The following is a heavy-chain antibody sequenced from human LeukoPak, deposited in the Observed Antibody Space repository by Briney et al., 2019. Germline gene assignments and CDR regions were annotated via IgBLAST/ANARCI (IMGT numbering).Heavy chain of an antibody. D-gene: IGHD6-13*01. J-gene: IGHJ4*02. CDR1: GDSISSGDYY. Sequence: SETLSLTCTVSGDSISSGDYYWSWIRQPAGKGLEWIGRISSSGSTNYNPSLKSRVTISVDTSKNQFSLKLSSVTAADTAVYYCARDVGYEIDYWGQGTLVTVSS. CDR2: ISSSGST. V-gene: IGHV4-61*02. CDR3: ARDVGYEIDY.